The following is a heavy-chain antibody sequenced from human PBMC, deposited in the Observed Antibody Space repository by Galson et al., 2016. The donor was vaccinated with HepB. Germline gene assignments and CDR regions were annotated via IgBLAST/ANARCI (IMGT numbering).Heavy chain of an antibody. CDR1: GYTFTHFA. J-gene: IGHJ1*01. CDR2: INPANKKP. CDR3: AKGGSVDYNDYGTFQR. V-gene: IGHV1-3*01. D-gene: IGHD4-11*01. Sequence: SVKVSCKASGYTFTHFAMHWVRQAPGQSPEWMGWINPANKKPKYSPKLQGRVALTTDTSATTAYMDLSSLTSEDTGVYYCAKGGSVDYNDYGTFQRWGQGTLVTVSS.